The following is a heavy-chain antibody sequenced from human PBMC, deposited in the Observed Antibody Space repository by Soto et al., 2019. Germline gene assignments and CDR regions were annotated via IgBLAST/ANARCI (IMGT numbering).Heavy chain of an antibody. CDR1: GFTFRTYA. V-gene: IGHV3-30-3*02. CDR2: TSYDGSDK. D-gene: IGHD6-19*01. Sequence: QVQLVESGGGVVQPGRSLRLSCADSGFTFRTYAMHWVRQAPGKGLEWVAVTSYDGSDKYYADSVKGRFTISRDNSKSTLYLQMDSLRAEDTAVYYCAKDRGSGWPANYYGMDVWGQGTTVTVSS. CDR3: AKDRGSGWPANYYGMDV. J-gene: IGHJ6*02.